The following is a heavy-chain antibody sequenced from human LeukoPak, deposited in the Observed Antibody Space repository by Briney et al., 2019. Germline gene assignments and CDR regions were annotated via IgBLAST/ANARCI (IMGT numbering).Heavy chain of an antibody. V-gene: IGHV3-30*01. CDR2: LSYDGSKE. Sequence: GGSLRLSCAASGFTFSKYTMHWVRQAPGKGLAWVAVLSYDGSKEYYADSVKGRFTISRDSSKNTLYLQMNSLRAEDTAVYYCARELTIGWYDFWGQGTLVTVSS. D-gene: IGHD2-2*01. J-gene: IGHJ5*01. CDR3: ARELTIGWYDF. CDR1: GFTFSKYT.